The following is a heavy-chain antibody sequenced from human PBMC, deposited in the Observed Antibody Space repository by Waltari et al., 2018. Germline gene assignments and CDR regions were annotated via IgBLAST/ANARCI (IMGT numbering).Heavy chain of an antibody. CDR2: IIPIFGTA. CDR1: GGTFSSYA. Sequence: QVQLVQSGAEVKRPGSSVKVSCKASGGTFSSYAISWARQAPGQGLEWMGRIIPIFGTANYAQKFQGRVTITADKSTSTAYMELSSLRSEDTAVYYCAREGREGGYINWPFDYWGQGTLVTVSS. V-gene: IGHV1-69*08. CDR3: AREGREGGYINWPFDY. J-gene: IGHJ4*02. D-gene: IGHD5-12*01.